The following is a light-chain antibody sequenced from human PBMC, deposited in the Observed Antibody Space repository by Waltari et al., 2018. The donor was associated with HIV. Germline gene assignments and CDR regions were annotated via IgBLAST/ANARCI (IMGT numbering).Light chain of an antibody. Sequence: SVLTQPPSASGTPGQRVTISSSGSTSNIGSNYVFWYQHSPGTAPKLLIHRNNQRPSGVPDRFSGSTSGTSASLAISGLRSEDEADYYCVAWDDSLRGVLFGGGTKVAVL. CDR2: RNN. CDR3: VAWDDSLRGVL. CDR1: TSNIGSNY. V-gene: IGLV1-47*01. J-gene: IGLJ2*01.